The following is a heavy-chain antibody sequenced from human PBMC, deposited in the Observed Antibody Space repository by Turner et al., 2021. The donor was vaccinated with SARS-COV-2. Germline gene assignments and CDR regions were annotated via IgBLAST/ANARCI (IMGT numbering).Heavy chain of an antibody. CDR1: GYSFTSYW. CDR2: IYPGDSDT. CDR3: ARREWGGSLGHIDY. D-gene: IGHD3-3*01. V-gene: IGHV5-51*01. Sequence: EVQLVQSRAEVKKPGESLKSSWKGSGYSFTSYWIGWVRQMPGKGREWMGIIYPGDSDTRNSPAFKGQVTISADKSISTAYLQWSGLKASDTAMYYCARREWGGSLGHIDYWGQGTLVTVSS. J-gene: IGHJ4*02.